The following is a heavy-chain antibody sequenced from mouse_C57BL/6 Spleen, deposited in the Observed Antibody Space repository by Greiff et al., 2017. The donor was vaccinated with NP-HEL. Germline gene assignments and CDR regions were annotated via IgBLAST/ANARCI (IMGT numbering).Heavy chain of an antibody. V-gene: IGHV1-15*01. J-gene: IGHJ3*01. CDR1: GYTFTDYE. CDR2: IDTETGGN. CDR3: TRGDYYGSSYGWFAY. Sequence: QVQLQQSGAELVRPGASVTLSCKASGYTFTDYEMHWVKQTPVHGLEWIGAIDTETGGNAYNQKFKGKAILTADKSSSTAYMELRSLTSEDSAVYYCTRGDYYGSSYGWFAYWGQGTLVTVSA. D-gene: IGHD1-1*01.